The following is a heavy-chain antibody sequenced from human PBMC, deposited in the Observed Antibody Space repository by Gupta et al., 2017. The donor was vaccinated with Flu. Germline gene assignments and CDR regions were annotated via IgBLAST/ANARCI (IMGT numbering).Heavy chain of an antibody. CDR2: GGAI. Sequence: GGAIEYAASVKGRFTISRDDSKSIAYLQMNSLKTEDTAVYYCARDGLFCTTATCSGGYYYYYMDVWGTGTTVTVS. J-gene: IGHJ6*03. V-gene: IGHV3-49*02. CDR3: ARDGLFCTTATCSGGYYYYYMDV. D-gene: IGHD3-9*01.